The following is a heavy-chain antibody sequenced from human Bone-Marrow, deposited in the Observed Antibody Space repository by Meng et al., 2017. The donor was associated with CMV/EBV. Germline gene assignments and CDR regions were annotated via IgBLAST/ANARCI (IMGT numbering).Heavy chain of an antibody. V-gene: IGHV1-2*02. Sequence: ASVKVSCKASGYTFTGYYIHWVRQAPGQGLEWMGWINPNSGGTHYAQTFQGRVTMTRDTSISTAYMELTRLRSDDTAVYYCAREELGGPASGMDVWGQWTTVTVSS. CDR3: AREELGGPASGMDV. J-gene: IGHJ6*02. D-gene: IGHD2-15*01. CDR2: INPNSGGT. CDR1: GYTFTGYY.